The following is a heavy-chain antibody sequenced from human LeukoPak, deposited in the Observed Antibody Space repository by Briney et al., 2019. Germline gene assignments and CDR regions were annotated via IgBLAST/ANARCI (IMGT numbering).Heavy chain of an antibody. V-gene: IGHV4-59*01. Sequence: SETLSLXCTVSGGSISSYYWSWIRQPPGKGLEWIGYIYYSGSTNYNPSLKSRVTISVDTSKNQFSLKLSSVTAADTAVYYCARDSGYCSGGSCQTPFDYWGQGTLVTVSS. CDR3: ARDSGYCSGGSCQTPFDY. D-gene: IGHD2-15*01. CDR2: IYYSGST. J-gene: IGHJ4*02. CDR1: GGSISSYY.